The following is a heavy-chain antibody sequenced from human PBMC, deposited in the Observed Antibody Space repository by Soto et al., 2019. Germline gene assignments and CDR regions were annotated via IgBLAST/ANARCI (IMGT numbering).Heavy chain of an antibody. Sequence: QVQLVQSGAEEKKPGASVKVSCKASGYTFTGYAMHWVRQAPGQRLEWMGWINAGNGNTKYSQKFQGRVTITRETTESIGYMELSSLRSEDTAVYYCARAVAGPADFDYWGQGTLVTGSS. D-gene: IGHD5-12*01. V-gene: IGHV1-3*05. CDR3: ARAVAGPADFDY. CDR2: INAGNGNT. CDR1: GYTFTGYA. J-gene: IGHJ4*02.